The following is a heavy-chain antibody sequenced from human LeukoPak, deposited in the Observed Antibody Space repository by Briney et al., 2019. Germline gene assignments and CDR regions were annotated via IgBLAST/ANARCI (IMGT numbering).Heavy chain of an antibody. Sequence: GASVKVSCKASGYTFTSYAMHWVRQAPGQRLEWMGWINAGNGNTKYSQKFQGRVTITRDTSASTAYMELSSLRSEDTAVYYCARVGRRYFDWLPPDLPYWGQGTLVTVSS. CDR2: INAGNGNT. CDR3: ARVGRRYFDWLPPDLPY. V-gene: IGHV1-3*01. D-gene: IGHD3-9*01. J-gene: IGHJ4*02. CDR1: GYTFTSYA.